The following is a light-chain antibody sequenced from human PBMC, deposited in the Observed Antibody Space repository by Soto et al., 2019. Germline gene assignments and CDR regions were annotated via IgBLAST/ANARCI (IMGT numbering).Light chain of an antibody. CDR1: QSISSF. Sequence: DIQMTQSPSTLSASVGDTVTITCRARQSISSFVAWFQQRTGQAPKLLIFDASTLGGGVPSRFSGSASGTEFTLTISSLQPDDFATYFCHHYDSYPYTFGQGTRLEIK. V-gene: IGKV1-5*01. CDR3: HHYDSYPYT. CDR2: DAS. J-gene: IGKJ2*01.